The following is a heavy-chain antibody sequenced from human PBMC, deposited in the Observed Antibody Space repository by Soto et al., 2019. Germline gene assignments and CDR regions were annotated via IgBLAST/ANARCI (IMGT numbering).Heavy chain of an antibody. V-gene: IGHV4-4*02. CDR2: IYHSGST. J-gene: IGHJ6*02. D-gene: IGHD2-15*01. CDR1: GGSISSSNW. Sequence: SETLSLTCAVSGGSISSSNWWSWVRQPPGKGLEWIGEIYHSGSTNYNPSLKSRVTISVDKSKNQFSLKLSSVTAADTAVYYCARKYGGNPYYYYGMDVWGQGTTVTVSS. CDR3: ARKYGGNPYYYYGMDV.